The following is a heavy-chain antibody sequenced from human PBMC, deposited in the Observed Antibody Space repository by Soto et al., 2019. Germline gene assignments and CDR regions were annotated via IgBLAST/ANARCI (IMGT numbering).Heavy chain of an antibody. V-gene: IGHV3-23*01. CDR3: AKSARPAYDYVWGSAY. D-gene: IGHD3-16*01. CDR2: ISGSGGST. Sequence: GGSLRLSCAASGFTFSSYAMSWVRQAPGKGLEWVSAISGSGGSTYYADSVKGRFTISRDNSKNTLYLQMNSLRAEDTAVYYCAKSARPAYDYVWGSAYWGQGTLVTVSS. CDR1: GFTFSSYA. J-gene: IGHJ4*02.